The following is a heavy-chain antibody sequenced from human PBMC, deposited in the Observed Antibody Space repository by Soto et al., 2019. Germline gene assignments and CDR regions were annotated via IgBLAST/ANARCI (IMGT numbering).Heavy chain of an antibody. D-gene: IGHD2-15*01. CDR3: AKASRYCSGGSCDGFDY. CDR2: ISYDGRNK. Sequence: QVQLVESGGGVVQPGRSLRLSCAASGFTFSSYGMHWVRQDPGKGLEWVAVISYDGRNKYYADFVKGRFTISRDNSKNTLYLQMNSLRAEDTAVYYCAKASRYCSGGSCDGFDYWGQGTLVTVSS. CDR1: GFTFSSYG. J-gene: IGHJ4*02. V-gene: IGHV3-30*18.